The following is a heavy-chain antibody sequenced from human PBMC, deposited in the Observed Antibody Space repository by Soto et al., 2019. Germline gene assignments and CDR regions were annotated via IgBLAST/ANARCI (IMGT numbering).Heavy chain of an antibody. Sequence: SETLSLTCTVSGGSISSYYWSWIRQPPGKGLEWIGYIYYSGSTNYNPSLKSRVTISVDTSKNQFSLKLSSVTAADTAVYYCARENSSSWYVVLDYWGQGTLVTVSS. CDR3: ARENSSSWYVVLDY. CDR1: GGSISSYY. J-gene: IGHJ4*02. V-gene: IGHV4-59*01. CDR2: IYYSGST. D-gene: IGHD6-13*01.